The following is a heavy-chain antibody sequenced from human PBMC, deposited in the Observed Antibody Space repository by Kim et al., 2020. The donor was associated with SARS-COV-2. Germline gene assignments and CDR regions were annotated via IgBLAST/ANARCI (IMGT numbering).Heavy chain of an antibody. CDR1: GGTFSSYA. Sequence: SVKVSCKASGGTFSSYAISWVRQAPGQGLEWMGGIIPIFGTANYAQKFQGRVTITADESTSTAYMELSSLRSEDTAVYYCAGTVPGRPVPDSSGYYGSYWGQGTLVTVSS. J-gene: IGHJ4*02. V-gene: IGHV1-69*13. D-gene: IGHD3-22*01. CDR2: IIPIFGTA. CDR3: AGTVPGRPVPDSSGYYGSY.